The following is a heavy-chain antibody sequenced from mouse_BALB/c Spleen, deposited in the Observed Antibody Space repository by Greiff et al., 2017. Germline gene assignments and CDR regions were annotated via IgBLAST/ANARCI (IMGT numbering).Heavy chain of an antibody. CDR2: IRNKANGYTT. CDR1: GFTFTDYY. V-gene: IGHV7-3*02. CDR3: AREGDFSYAMDY. J-gene: IGHJ4*01. Sequence: EVMLVESGGGLVQPGGSLRLSCATSGFTFTDYYMSWVRQPPGKALEWLGFIRNKANGYTTEYSASVKGRFTISRDNSQSILYLQMNTLRAEDSATYYCAREGDFSYAMDYWGEGTSVTVSS.